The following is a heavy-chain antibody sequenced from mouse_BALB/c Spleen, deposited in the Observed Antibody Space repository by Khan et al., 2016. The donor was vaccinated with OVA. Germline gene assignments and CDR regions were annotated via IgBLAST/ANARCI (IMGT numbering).Heavy chain of an antibody. CDR1: GFNIKDTY. V-gene: IGHV14-3*02. D-gene: IGHD1-1*01. J-gene: IGHJ2*01. CDR3: ATYFSGSSRYFDY. CDR2: IDPANGNS. Sequence: VQLQQSGSEFVKPGASVRLSCTASGFNIKDTYMHWVKQRPEQGLEWIGRIDPANGNSKYDPKFQGKATITADTSSNTAYLQLSSLTSEDTAVYYCATYFSGSSRYFDYWGQGTTLTVSS.